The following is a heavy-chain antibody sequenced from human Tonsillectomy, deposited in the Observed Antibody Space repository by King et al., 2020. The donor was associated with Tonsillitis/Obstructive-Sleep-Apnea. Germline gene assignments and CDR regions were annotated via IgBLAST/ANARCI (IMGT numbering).Heavy chain of an antibody. CDR1: GFTFNTYG. D-gene: IGHD3-22*01. J-gene: IGHJ4*02. CDR3: ARGVGYDSSGYSFDY. V-gene: IGHV3-33*01. CDR2: IWYDGSNK. Sequence: VQLVESGGGVVQPGRSLRLSCAASGFTFNTYGMHWVRQAPGKGLEWVALIWYDGSNKYYADSVKGRFTISRDNSRNTLYLQMNSLRAEDTAVYYCARGVGYDSSGYSFDYWGQGTLVTVSS.